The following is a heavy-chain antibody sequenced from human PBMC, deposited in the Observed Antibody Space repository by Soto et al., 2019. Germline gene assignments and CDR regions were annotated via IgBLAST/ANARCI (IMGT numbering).Heavy chain of an antibody. CDR3: ARDPLYSSGWYRYYYYYGMDV. V-gene: IGHV7-4-1*01. D-gene: IGHD6-19*01. CDR1: GYTFTSYA. CDR2: INTNTGNP. Sequence: ASVKVSCKASGYTFTSYAMNWVRQAPGQGLEWMGWINTNTGNPTYAQGFTGRFVFSLDTSVSTAYLQICSLRAEDTAVYYCARDPLYSSGWYRYYYYYGMDVWGQGTTVTVSS. J-gene: IGHJ6*02.